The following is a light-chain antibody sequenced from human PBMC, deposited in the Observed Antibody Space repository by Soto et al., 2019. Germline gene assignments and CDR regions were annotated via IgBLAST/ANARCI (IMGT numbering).Light chain of an antibody. Sequence: EILMTQSPATLSVSPGERATLSSRASQSVESNLAWYQQNTGQAPRLLIYGASTRATGISARFSGSGSVTVLTLTIRSLQSEDFALYFCQLYDGSELTFGPGTKVDRK. J-gene: IGKJ3*01. CDR1: QSVESN. CDR3: QLYDGSELT. CDR2: GAS. V-gene: IGKV3-15*01.